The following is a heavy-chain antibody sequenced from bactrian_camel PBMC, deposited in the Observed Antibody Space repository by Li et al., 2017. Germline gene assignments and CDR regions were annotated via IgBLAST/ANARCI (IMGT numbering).Heavy chain of an antibody. Sequence: VESGGGLVQPGGSLRLSCAASGLTFSTHAMSWVRQASGKGPEWVSTISSDGTITYYTDSVKGRFTISRDNTKNTLSLQLNSLKTEDTAMCYCVPSYPAYLYFSDYANIGWGQGTQVTVS. J-gene: IGHJ4*01. V-gene: IGHV3-2*01. CDR1: GLTFSTHA. D-gene: IGHD4*01. CDR3: VPSYPAYLYFSDYANIG. CDR2: ISSDGTIT.